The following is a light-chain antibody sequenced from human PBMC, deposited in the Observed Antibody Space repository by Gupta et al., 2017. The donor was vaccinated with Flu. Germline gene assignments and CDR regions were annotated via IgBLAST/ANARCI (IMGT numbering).Light chain of an antibody. Sequence: SLSASVGDRGTITCRARQSIRRYLDWYKKKPGKAPERLIYAASRLQRGGKSSCSGSGDETEFNLTISSRQPEDFETYYCQQRYKNPRKITFGQGTQVEIK. CDR3: QQRYKNPRKIT. CDR2: AAS. V-gene: IGKV1-39*01. CDR1: QSIRRY. J-gene: IGKJ5*01.